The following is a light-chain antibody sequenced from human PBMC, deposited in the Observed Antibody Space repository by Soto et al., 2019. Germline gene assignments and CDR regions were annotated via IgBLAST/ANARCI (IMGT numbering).Light chain of an antibody. Sequence: QSALTQPPSASGSPGQSVTISCTGTRSDVGLYSYVSWYQQHPGKAPKLIIYEVSKRPSGVPDRFSGSKSGNTASLTVSGLQAEDEADYYCSSSAGSNKAVFGGGTKLTVL. J-gene: IGLJ2*01. CDR3: SSSAGSNKAV. V-gene: IGLV2-8*01. CDR2: EVS. CDR1: RSDVGLYSY.